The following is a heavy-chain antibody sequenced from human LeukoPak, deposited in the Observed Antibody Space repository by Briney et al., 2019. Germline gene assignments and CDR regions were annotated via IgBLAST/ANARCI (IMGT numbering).Heavy chain of an antibody. CDR2: IYYSGST. CDR1: GGSISSYY. D-gene: IGHD3-16*02. J-gene: IGHJ3*02. Sequence: ASETLSLTCTVSGGSISSYYWSWIRQPPGKGLEWIGYIYYSGSTNYNPSLKSRVTISVDTSKNQFSLKLSSVTAADTAVYYCARHYWIGTWGSYRYRGGDAFDIWGQGTMVTVSS. CDR3: ARHYWIGTWGSYRYRGGDAFDI. V-gene: IGHV4-59*08.